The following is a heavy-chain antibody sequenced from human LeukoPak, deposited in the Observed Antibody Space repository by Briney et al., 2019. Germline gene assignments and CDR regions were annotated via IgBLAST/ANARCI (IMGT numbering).Heavy chain of an antibody. CDR3: AKDRSGELLPFYTFDY. CDR2: IRYDGSNK. J-gene: IGHJ4*02. V-gene: IGHV3-30*02. CDR1: GFTFSSYG. Sequence: GGSLRLSCAASGFTFSSYGMHWVRQAPGKGLEWVAFIRYDGSNKYYADSVKGRFTISRDNSKNTLYLQMNSLRAEDTAVYYCAKDRSGELLPFYTFDYWGQGTLVTVSS. D-gene: IGHD1-26*01.